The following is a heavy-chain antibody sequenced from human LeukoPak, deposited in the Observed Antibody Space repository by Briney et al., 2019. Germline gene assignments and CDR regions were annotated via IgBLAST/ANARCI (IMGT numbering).Heavy chain of an antibody. D-gene: IGHD6-13*01. CDR2: IYYIGST. CDR1: GGSISSHY. Sequence: SETLSLPCTVSGGSISSHYWTWIRQPPGKGLEWIGYIYYIGSTNYNPSLNSRVTISLDTSENQISLKLTSVTAADTSLYYCVGATIAAAGFSFDYWGQGTLVTVSS. J-gene: IGHJ4*02. CDR3: VGATIAAAGFSFDY. V-gene: IGHV4-59*11.